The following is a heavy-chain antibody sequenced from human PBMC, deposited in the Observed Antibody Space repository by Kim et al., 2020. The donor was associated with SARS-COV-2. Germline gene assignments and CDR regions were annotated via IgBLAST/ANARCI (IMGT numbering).Heavy chain of an antibody. CDR3: ARGRGGFWSGYRRVGYFDY. CDR2: INHSGST. CDR1: GGSFSGYY. D-gene: IGHD3-3*01. Sequence: SETLSLTCAVYGGSFSGYYWSWIRQPPGKGLEWIGEINHSGSTNYNPSLKSRVTISVHTSKNQFSLKLSSVTAADTAVYYCARGRGGFWSGYRRVGYFDYWGQGTLVTVSS. J-gene: IGHJ4*02. V-gene: IGHV4-34*01.